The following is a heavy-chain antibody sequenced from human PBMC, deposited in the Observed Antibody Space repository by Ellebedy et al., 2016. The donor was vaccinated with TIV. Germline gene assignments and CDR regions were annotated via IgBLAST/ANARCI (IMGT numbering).Heavy chain of an antibody. V-gene: IGHV3-53*01. D-gene: IGHD3-3*01. CDR1: GFTVSSNY. Sequence: GGSLRLSXAASGFTVSSNYMSWVRQAPGKGLEWVSVIYSGSSTYYADSVKGRFTISRDNAKNSLYLQMSSLRAEDTAVYYCARGQTHYDFWSGYYTDYWGQGTLVTVSS. CDR3: ARGQTHYDFWSGYYTDY. J-gene: IGHJ4*02. CDR2: IYSGSST.